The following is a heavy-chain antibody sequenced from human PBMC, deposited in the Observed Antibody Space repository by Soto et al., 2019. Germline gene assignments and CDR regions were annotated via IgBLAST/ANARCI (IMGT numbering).Heavy chain of an antibody. CDR2: INSDGSST. CDR3: ARGDRVGPAALTYCMDV. Sequence: GGSLRLSCAAPGFTFSSYWMHWVRQAPGKGLVWVSRINSDGSSTSYADSVKGRFTISRDNAKNTLYLQMNSLRAEDTAVYYWARGDRVGPAALTYCMDVWGKGTTVTVSS. D-gene: IGHD2-2*01. J-gene: IGHJ6*03. CDR1: GFTFSSYW. V-gene: IGHV3-74*01.